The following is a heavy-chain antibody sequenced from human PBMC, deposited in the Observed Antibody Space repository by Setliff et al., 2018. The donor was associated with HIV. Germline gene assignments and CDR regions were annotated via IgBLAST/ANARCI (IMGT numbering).Heavy chain of an antibody. D-gene: IGHD2-15*01. CDR2: IYYRGST. J-gene: IGHJ6*03. V-gene: IGHV4-31*03. CDR1: GGSISSGGYF. Sequence: SETLSLTCTVSGGSISSGGYFWSWIRQLPGKGLEWIGYIYYRGSTYYNPSLKSRVTISVDTAKNQFSLKLSSVTAADTAVYYGARAEGYDGGSVNTGRYYYYSMDNWGKGTTVT. CDR3: ARAEGYDGGSVNTGRYYYYSMDN.